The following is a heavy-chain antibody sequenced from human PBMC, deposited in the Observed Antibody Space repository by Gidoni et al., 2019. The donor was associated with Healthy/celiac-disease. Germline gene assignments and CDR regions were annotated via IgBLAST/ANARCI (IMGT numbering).Heavy chain of an antibody. Sequence: EVQLVESGGGLVKSGGSFSISCADPGRTFSNAWMSWVRQALGMGLEWVGRIKSKTDIGTTDYAAPVKGKFTISSDDSKNPLYLQMNSLNTEETAVYYCTTVRSSGGYDSIWGQGTMVTVSS. V-gene: IGHV3-15*01. D-gene: IGHD5-12*01. CDR1: GRTFSNAW. J-gene: IGHJ3*02. CDR2: IKSKTDIGTT. CDR3: TTVRSSGGYDSI.